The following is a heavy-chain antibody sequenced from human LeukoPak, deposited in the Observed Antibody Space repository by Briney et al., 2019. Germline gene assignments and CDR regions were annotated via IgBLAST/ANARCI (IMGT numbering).Heavy chain of an antibody. CDR1: GFTFSTYA. CDR2: ISYDGTNK. V-gene: IGHV3-30*07. D-gene: IGHD3-22*01. Sequence: GGSLRLSCAASGFTFSTYAIHWVRQAPGKGLEWVAVISYDGTNKNYADSVKGRFTISRDNSKNTLYLQLNSLRAEDTAVYYCARVFGVDSSGYSPDYWGQGTLVTVSS. J-gene: IGHJ4*02. CDR3: ARVFGVDSSGYSPDY.